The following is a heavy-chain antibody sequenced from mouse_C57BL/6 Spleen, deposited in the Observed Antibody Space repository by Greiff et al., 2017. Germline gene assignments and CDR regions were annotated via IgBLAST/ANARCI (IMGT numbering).Heavy chain of an antibody. CDR2: IDPETGGT. CDR3: TRELTGTAMDY. V-gene: IGHV1-15*01. D-gene: IGHD4-1*01. CDR1: GYTFTDYE. J-gene: IGHJ4*01. Sequence: QVQLKQSGAELVRPGASVTLSCKASGYTFTDYEMHWVKQTPVHGLEWIGAIDPETGGTAYNQKFKGKAILTADKSSSTAYMELRSLTSEDSAVYYCTRELTGTAMDYWGQGTSVTVSS.